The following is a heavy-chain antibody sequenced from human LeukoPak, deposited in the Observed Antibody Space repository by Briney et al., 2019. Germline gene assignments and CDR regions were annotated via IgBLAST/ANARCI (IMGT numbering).Heavy chain of an antibody. CDR2: IGGSDGTT. CDR3: AKGVSGWPYYFDF. D-gene: IGHD6-19*01. Sequence: SGGSLRLSCAASGFTFSNFAMSWVRQAPGRGLEWFSAIGGSDGTTYYADSVKGRFTISRDNSKNTLYLQMNSLRAEDTAVYYCAKGVSGWPYYFDFWGQGTLVTVSS. J-gene: IGHJ4*02. V-gene: IGHV3-23*01. CDR1: GFTFSNFA.